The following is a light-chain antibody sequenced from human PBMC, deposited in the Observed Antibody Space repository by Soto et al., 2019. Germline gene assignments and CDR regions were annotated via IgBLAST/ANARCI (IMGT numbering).Light chain of an antibody. CDR3: QSYDSSLSGYG. J-gene: IGLJ1*01. V-gene: IGLV1-40*01. CDR2: GNS. CDR1: SSNIGAVYD. Sequence: QSVLTQPPSVSGAPGQRVTISCTGSSSNIGAVYDVHWYQQLPGTAPKLLIYGNSNRPSGVPDRFSGSKSGTSASLAITGLQAEDEADYYCQSYDSSLSGYGFGTGTKLTVL.